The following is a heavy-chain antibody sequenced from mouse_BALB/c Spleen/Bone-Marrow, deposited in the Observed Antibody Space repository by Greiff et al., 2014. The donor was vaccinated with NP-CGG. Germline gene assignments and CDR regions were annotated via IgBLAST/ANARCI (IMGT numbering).Heavy chain of an antibody. CDR2: ILPGSGTT. V-gene: IGHV1-9*01. J-gene: IGHJ4*01. D-gene: IGHD2-14*01. CDR1: GYTFSSYW. Sequence: VQLQESGAELMKPGASVKISCKATGYTFSSYWIEWVKQRPGHGLEWIGEILPGSGTTNYNEKFKGKAKFTADTSSNTAYTQFSSLTSEDSAVYYCARDYRYDYAMDYWGQGTSVTVSS. CDR3: ARDYRYDYAMDY.